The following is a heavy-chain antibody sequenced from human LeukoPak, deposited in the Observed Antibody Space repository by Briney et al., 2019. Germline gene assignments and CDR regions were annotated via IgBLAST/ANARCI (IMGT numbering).Heavy chain of an antibody. D-gene: IGHD6-19*01. J-gene: IGHJ4*02. CDR3: ARLVTSIAVADY. Sequence: SETLSLTCSVSGGSISSSTYYGGWIRQPPGKGLEWIGSIYYSGDTYYNPSLKSRVTISIDTSKNQFSLKLRSVTAADTAVYYCARLVTSIAVADYWGQGTLVTVSS. CDR1: GGSISSSTYY. CDR2: IYYSGDT. V-gene: IGHV4-39*01.